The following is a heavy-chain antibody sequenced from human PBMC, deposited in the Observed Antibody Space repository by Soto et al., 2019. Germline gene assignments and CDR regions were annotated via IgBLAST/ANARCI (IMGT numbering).Heavy chain of an antibody. D-gene: IGHD6-13*01. CDR2: IKQDGSEK. V-gene: IGHV3-7*01. J-gene: IGHJ6*02. Sequence: EVQLVESGGGLVQPGGSLRLSCAASGFTFSSYWMSWVRQAPVKGLEWVGNIKQDGSEKNYVDFVKGRFTISRDNAKNSLYLQMNGLRAEDTAVYYGARIASAGRGWDVWGQGTTVVVSS. CDR3: ARIASAGRGWDV. CDR1: GFTFSSYW.